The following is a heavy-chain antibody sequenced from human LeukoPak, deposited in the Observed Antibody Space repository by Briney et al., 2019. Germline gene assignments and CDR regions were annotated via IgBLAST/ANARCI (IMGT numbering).Heavy chain of an antibody. D-gene: IGHD6-13*01. CDR3: ARTQQLVLRSPLDP. CDR1: GYTFTNYD. V-gene: IGHV1-8*03. CDR2: MNPYSGNT. Sequence: ASVKASCKASGYTFTNYDIHWVRQATGQGLEWMGWMNPYSGNTGYAQNFQGRITITRNTSISTAYMELSSLRSEDTAVYYCARTQQLVLRSPLDPWGQGTLVTVSS. J-gene: IGHJ5*02.